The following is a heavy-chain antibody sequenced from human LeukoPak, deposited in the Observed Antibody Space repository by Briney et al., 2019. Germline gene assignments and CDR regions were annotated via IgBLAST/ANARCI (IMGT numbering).Heavy chain of an antibody. CDR1: GYTFTGYY. CDR2: INPNSGGT. V-gene: IGHV1-2*02. D-gene: IGHD1-26*01. CDR3: ARLLGGSYSNYFDY. Sequence: GASVKVSCKASGYTFTGYYMHWVRQAPGQGLEWMGWINPNSGGTNYAQKFQGRVTMTRDTSISTAYMDLSRLRSDDTAVYYCARLLGGSYSNYFDYWGQGTLVTVSS. J-gene: IGHJ4*02.